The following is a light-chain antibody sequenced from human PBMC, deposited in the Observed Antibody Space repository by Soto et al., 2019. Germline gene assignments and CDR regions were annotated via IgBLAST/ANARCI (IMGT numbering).Light chain of an antibody. CDR3: GTWDDSLNAGV. CDR2: DNS. CDR1: GFNVGSNY. V-gene: IGLV1-51*01. J-gene: IGLJ2*01. Sequence: QSVLTQPPSMSAAPGQKVTISCSGSGFNVGSNYVSWYQQLPGTAPKLLIYDNSRRPSGIPDRISGSKSGTSATLGITGLQTGDEADYYCGTWDDSLNAGVFGGGTKLTVL.